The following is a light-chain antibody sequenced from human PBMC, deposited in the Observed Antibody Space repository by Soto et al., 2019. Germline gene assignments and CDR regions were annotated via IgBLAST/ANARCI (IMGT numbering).Light chain of an antibody. CDR2: EIT. CDR3: SSYTTNNLYI. J-gene: IGLJ1*01. Sequence: QSALTQPASVSGSPGQSITISYTGTSSDVGAYNYVSWYQQDPGKAPKLMIYEITNRPSGVSNRFSGSKSGNTASLTISGLQAEDEGDYYCSSYTTNNLYIFGSGTKVTVL. V-gene: IGLV2-14*01. CDR1: SSDVGAYNY.